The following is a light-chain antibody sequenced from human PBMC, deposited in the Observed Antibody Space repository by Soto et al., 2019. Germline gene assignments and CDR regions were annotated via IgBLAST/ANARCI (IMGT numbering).Light chain of an antibody. J-gene: IGLJ1*01. CDR1: SSDVGDCDY. Sequence: QSALTQPASVSGSPGQSITISCTGTSSDVGDCDYVSWYQQHPGKAPKLIIYDVTNRPSGVSNRFSGSKSGNTASLTISGLQAEDEADYYCGSYTSSTSYVFGSGTKVTVL. CDR3: GSYTSSTSYV. CDR2: DVT. V-gene: IGLV2-14*03.